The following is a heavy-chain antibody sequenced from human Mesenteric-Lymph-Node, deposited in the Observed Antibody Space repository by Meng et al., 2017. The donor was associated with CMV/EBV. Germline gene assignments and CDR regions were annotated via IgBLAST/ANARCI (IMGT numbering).Heavy chain of an antibody. Sequence: GESLKISCAASGFTVSSNYMSWVRQAPGKGLEWVSYISSSGRSIYYADSVKGRFTISRDNAKNSLFLQMNSLRVEDTAVYYCAIVATSAPRGFYYYDMDVWGQGTTVTVSS. V-gene: IGHV3-48*03. CDR2: ISSSGRSI. CDR3: AIVATSAPRGFYYYDMDV. CDR1: GFTVSSNY. D-gene: IGHD2-15*01. J-gene: IGHJ6*02.